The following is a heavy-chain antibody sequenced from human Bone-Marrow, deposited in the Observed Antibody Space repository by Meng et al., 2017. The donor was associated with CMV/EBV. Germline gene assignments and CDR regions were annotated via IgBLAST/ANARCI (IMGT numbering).Heavy chain of an antibody. J-gene: IGHJ3*02. Sequence: SVKVSCKASGGTFSSYAISWVRQAPGQGLEWMGGIIPILGIANYAQKFQGRVTITADKSTSTAYMELSSLRSEDTAVYYCAREGWPRGFDIWGQGTMVTVSS. CDR1: GGTFSSYA. V-gene: IGHV1-69*10. CDR3: AREGWPRGFDI. D-gene: IGHD2-15*01. CDR2: IIPILGIA.